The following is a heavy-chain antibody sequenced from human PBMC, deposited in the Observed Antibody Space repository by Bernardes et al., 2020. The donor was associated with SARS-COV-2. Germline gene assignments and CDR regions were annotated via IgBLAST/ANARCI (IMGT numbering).Heavy chain of an antibody. CDR3: ARGTLTSRATYYFDY. Sequence: TLSLTCAVFGGSIRSGDYSWSWIRQPTGKGLEWIGYIYQSGTTYYNTSLKSRVTISLDTSKTHFSLNLSSVTAADTAMYYCARGTLTSRATYYFDYWGQGTLVTVSS. CDR1: GGSIRSGDYS. J-gene: IGHJ4*02. CDR2: IYQSGTT. V-gene: IGHV4-30-2*01.